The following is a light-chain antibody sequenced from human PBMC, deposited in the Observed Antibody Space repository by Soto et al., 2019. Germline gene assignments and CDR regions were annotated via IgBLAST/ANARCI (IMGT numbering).Light chain of an antibody. V-gene: IGLV1-51*01. J-gene: IGLJ1*01. CDR1: SSNIGNNY. Sequence: TQPPSVYAAPGQKGTISCSGSSSNIGNNYVSWYQQLPGTAPKLLIYDNNKRPSGIPDRFSGSKSGTSATLGITGHQTGDEADYYCGTWDSSLSAYVFGTGTKVTVL. CDR3: GTWDSSLSAYV. CDR2: DNN.